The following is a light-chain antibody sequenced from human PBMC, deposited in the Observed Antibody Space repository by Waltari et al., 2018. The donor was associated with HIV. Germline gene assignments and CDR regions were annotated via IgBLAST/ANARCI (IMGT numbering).Light chain of an antibody. CDR1: SSDVGGYNY. CDR2: EVT. J-gene: IGLJ2*01. Sequence: GQSITISCTGSSSDVGGYNYVSWYQQHPGKAPKLMIYEVTNRPSGVSYRFSGSKSGNTASLTISGLQVEDEADYYCSSYTRTGTVVFGGGTKLTVL. CDR3: SSYTRTGTVV. V-gene: IGLV2-14*01.